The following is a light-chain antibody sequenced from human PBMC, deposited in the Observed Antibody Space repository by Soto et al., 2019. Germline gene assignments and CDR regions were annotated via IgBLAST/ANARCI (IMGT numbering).Light chain of an antibody. CDR3: QQYGSSSWT. J-gene: IGKJ1*01. CDR1: QSISSSY. CDR2: GAS. Sequence: EIVLTQSPGTLSLSPGKRATLXFRASQSISSSYLAWYQQRPGQAPRLLIYGASSRATGIPDRFSGSGSGTEFTLTISRLEPEDFAVYYCQQYGSSSWTFGQGTKVDIK. V-gene: IGKV3-20*01.